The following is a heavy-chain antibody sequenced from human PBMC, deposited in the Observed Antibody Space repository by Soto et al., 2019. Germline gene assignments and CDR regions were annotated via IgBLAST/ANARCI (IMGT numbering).Heavy chain of an antibody. V-gene: IGHV4-39*01. D-gene: IGHD3-9*01. CDR2: IYYSGST. J-gene: IGHJ4*02. CDR3: ASRYGYYFDY. CDR1: GGSISSSSYY. Sequence: PSETLSLTCTVSGGSISSSSYYWGWIRQPPGKGLEWIGSIYYSGSTYYNPSLKSRVTISVDTSKNQFSLKLSSVTAADTAVYYCASRYGYYFDYWGQGTLVTVSS.